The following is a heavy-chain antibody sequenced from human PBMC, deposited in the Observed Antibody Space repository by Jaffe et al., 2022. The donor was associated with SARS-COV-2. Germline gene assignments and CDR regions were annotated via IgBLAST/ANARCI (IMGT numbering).Heavy chain of an antibody. Sequence: EVQLVESGGGLVKPGGSLRLSCAASGFTFSSYSMNWVRQAPGKGLEWVSSISSSSSYIYYADSVKGRFTISRDNAKNSLYLQMNSLRAEDTAVYYCARGRVFGDGNNGMDVWGQGTTVTVSS. D-gene: IGHD3-3*01. CDR3: ARGRVFGDGNNGMDV. V-gene: IGHV3-21*01. J-gene: IGHJ6*02. CDR2: ISSSSSYI. CDR1: GFTFSSYS.